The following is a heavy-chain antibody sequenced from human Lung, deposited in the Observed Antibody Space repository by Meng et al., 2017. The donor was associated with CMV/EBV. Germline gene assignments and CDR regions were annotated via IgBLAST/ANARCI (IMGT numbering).Heavy chain of an antibody. CDR1: GYTFTGYY. D-gene: IGHD3-3*01. CDR2: INPNSGGT. J-gene: IGHJ6*02. CDR3: AREMNVYYDFWSGYYPRPDYYYYGMDV. V-gene: IGHV1-2*02. Sequence: ASVKVSCKASGYTFTGYYMHWVRQAPGQGLGWMGWINPNSGGTNYAQKFQGRVTMTRDTSISTAYMELSRLRSDDTAVYYCAREMNVYYDFWSGYYPRPDYYYYGMDVWGQGTTVTVSS.